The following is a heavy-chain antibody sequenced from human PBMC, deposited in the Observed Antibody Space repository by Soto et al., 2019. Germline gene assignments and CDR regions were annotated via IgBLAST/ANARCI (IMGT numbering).Heavy chain of an antibody. V-gene: IGHV3-23*01. CDR1: GFTFSTYA. D-gene: IGHD2-2*01. Sequence: EVQLLESGGGLVLPGGSLRLSCAASGFTFSTYAMNWVRQAPGKGLEWVSCISDSGDYTNYADSVKGRFTISRDNSKNTLSLQMNSLRAEDTAVYYCAKDRTTGARQLHYWGQGTLVTVSS. J-gene: IGHJ4*02. CDR2: ISDSGDYT. CDR3: AKDRTTGARQLHY.